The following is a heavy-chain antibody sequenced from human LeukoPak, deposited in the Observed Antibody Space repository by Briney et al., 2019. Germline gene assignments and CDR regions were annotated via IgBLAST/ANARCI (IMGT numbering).Heavy chain of an antibody. CDR3: ARAQYSYGYSGYYYYYMDV. V-gene: IGHV4-59*12. J-gene: IGHJ6*03. Sequence: SETLSLTCTVSGGSINNYYWSWIRQPPGKGLEWIGYIHYSGSTHYNPSLKSRVTISVDTSKNQFSLKLSSVTAADTAVYYCARAQYSYGYSGYYYYYMDVWGKGTTVTVSS. D-gene: IGHD5-18*01. CDR2: IHYSGST. CDR1: GGSINNYY.